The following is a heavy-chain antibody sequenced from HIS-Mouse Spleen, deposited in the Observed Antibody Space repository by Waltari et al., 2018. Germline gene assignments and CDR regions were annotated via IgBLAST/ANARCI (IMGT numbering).Heavy chain of an antibody. CDR2: IYYSGST. Sequence: QLQLQESGPGLVKPSETLSLTCNVSGGSISSSRYSWGWIRQPPGKGLEWIGSIYYSGSTYYNPSLKSRVTISVDTSKNQFSLKLSSVTAADTAVYYCAREIPYSSSWYDWYFDLWGRGTLVTVSS. D-gene: IGHD6-13*01. CDR3: AREIPYSSSWYDWYFDL. V-gene: IGHV4-39*07. CDR1: GGSISSSRYS. J-gene: IGHJ2*01.